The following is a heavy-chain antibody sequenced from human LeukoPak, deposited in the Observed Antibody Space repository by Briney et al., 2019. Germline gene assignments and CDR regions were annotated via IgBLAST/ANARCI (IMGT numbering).Heavy chain of an antibody. V-gene: IGHV5-51*01. CDR2: IYPGDSDT. D-gene: IGHD2-21*02. J-gene: IGHJ3*02. CDR1: GYSFTSNW. Sequence: GESLKISCKGSGYSFTSNWIGWVRQMPGKGLEWMGIIYPGDSDTRYSPSFQGQVTISADKSISTAYLQWSSLKASDTAMYYCARRGVTARTAFDIWGQGTMVTVSS. CDR3: ARRGVTARTAFDI.